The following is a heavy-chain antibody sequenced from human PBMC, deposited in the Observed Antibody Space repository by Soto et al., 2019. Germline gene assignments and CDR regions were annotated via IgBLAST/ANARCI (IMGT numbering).Heavy chain of an antibody. Sequence: PSETRSRTWTVSGASVSIAIHYWIWIRQPPGKVLDWIAYVYHTGSTDYNPSLRSRATISVDLSRNQFSLRLDSVTDADSAVYYCARGLSDDLNSFDAFDIWGRGTMVTVSS. CDR1: GASVSIAIHY. D-gene: IGHD1-1*01. V-gene: IGHV4-61*01. CDR3: ARGLSDDLNSFDAFDI. CDR2: VYHTGST. J-gene: IGHJ3*02.